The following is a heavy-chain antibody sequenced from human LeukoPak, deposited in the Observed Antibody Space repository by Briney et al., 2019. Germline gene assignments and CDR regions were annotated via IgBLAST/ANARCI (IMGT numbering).Heavy chain of an antibody. Sequence: GGSLRLTCAASGFTFSSYSMNWVRQAPGKGLEWVSSISSSSSYIYYADSVKGRFTISRDNAKNSLYLQMNSLRAEDTAVYYCARGIRFLERLLDYWGQGTLVTVSS. CDR3: ARGIRFLERLLDY. CDR2: ISSSSSYI. D-gene: IGHD3-3*01. V-gene: IGHV3-21*01. CDR1: GFTFSSYS. J-gene: IGHJ4*02.